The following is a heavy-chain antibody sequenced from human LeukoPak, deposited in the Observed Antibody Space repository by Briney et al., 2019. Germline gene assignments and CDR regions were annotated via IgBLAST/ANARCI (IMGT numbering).Heavy chain of an antibody. Sequence: PGGSLRLSCAASGFTFSSYAMSWVRQAPGKGLEWVSAITGSGGSTYYADSVKGRFTISRDNTKTTLYLQMSSGRTEDTAVYYCAKLHAEFFDYWGQGHLVTVSS. D-gene: IGHD3-10*01. CDR1: GFTFSSYA. CDR2: ITGSGGST. J-gene: IGHJ4*02. CDR3: AKLHAEFFDY. V-gene: IGHV3-23*01.